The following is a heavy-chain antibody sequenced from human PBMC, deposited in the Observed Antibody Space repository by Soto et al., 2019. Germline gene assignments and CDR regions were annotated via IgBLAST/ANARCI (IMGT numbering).Heavy chain of an antibody. J-gene: IGHJ6*03. D-gene: IGHD6-19*01. CDR2: ISAYNGNT. CDR1: GYTFTSYG. Sequence: ASVKISCKASGYTFTSYGISWVRQAPGQGLEWMGWISAYNGNTNYAQKLQGRVTMTTNTSTSTAYMELSSLRSEDTALYYCARGGSGGYYYYYMDVWGKGTTVTVSS. CDR3: ARGGSGGYYYYYMDV. V-gene: IGHV1-18*01.